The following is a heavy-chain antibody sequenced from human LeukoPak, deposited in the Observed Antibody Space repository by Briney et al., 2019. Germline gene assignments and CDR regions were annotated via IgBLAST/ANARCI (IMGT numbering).Heavy chain of an antibody. V-gene: IGHV4-61*02. Sequence: SQTLSLTCTVCGGSLSSPSYYWRWLRQSADRKVEWIGRIFSSGSTIFNPSLQSRVIISLDTSRNQFSLRLSPVTAADSAVYYCAREHTDYGAGYWGQGTLVTVPS. CDR2: IFSSGST. CDR1: GGSLSSPSYY. CDR3: AREHTDYGAGY. J-gene: IGHJ4*02. D-gene: IGHD4-17*01.